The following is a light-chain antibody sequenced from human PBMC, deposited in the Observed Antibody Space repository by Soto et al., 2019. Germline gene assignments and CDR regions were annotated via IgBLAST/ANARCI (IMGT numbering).Light chain of an antibody. Sequence: QSVLTQPASVSGSPGRSVTISCTGTSSDVGDFNYVSWYQHLPGRAPKLIIYDVTNRPSGISYRFSASKSGRTASLTISGLQAEDDAYYYCSSYSSSTTHVVFGGGTKLTVL. CDR2: DVT. J-gene: IGLJ2*01. CDR1: SSDVGDFNY. V-gene: IGLV2-14*03. CDR3: SSYSSSTTHVV.